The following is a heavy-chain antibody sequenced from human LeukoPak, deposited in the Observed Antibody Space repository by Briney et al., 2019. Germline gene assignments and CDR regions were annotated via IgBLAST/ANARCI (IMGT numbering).Heavy chain of an antibody. J-gene: IGHJ5*02. D-gene: IGHD4-11*01. CDR1: GGSISSGGYS. Sequence: SQTLSLTCAVSGGSISSGGYSWSWIRQPPGKGLEWIGYIYHSGSTYYNPSLNSRVTISVDRSKNQFSLKLSSVTAADTAVYYCATTVYNWFDPWGQGTLVTVSS. CDR3: ATTVYNWFDP. CDR2: IYHSGST. V-gene: IGHV4-30-2*01.